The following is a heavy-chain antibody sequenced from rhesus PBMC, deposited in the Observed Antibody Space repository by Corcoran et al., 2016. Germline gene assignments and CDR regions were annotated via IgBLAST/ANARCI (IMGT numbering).Heavy chain of an antibody. Sequence: QMQLQESGPGLVKPSETLSLTCAVSGGSISSNYWSWIRQSPGKGLEWIGFIFGVTGSPPSTPSLKGRVTISTATSKSQFSVRLSSVTAADTAVYYCARHPNDWGQGILVIVSS. CDR2: IFGVTGSP. CDR1: GGSISSNY. CDR3: ARHPND. J-gene: IGHJ4*01. V-gene: IGHV4-160*01.